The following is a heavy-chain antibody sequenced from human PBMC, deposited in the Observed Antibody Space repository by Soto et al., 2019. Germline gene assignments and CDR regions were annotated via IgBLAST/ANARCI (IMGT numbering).Heavy chain of an antibody. D-gene: IGHD6-13*01. CDR2: IYYSGST. CDR3: ARDCRAAAGTIDY. CDR1: GGSISSGGYY. Sequence: SETLSLTCTVSGGSISSGGYYWSWIRQHPGKGLEWIGYIYYSGSTHYNPSLKSRVTISVDTSKNQFSLKLSSVTAADTAVYYCARDCRAAAGTIDYWGQGTLVTV. V-gene: IGHV4-31*03. J-gene: IGHJ4*02.